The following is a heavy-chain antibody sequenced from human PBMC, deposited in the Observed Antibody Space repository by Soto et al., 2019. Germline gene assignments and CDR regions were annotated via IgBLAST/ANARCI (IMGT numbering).Heavy chain of an antibody. J-gene: IGHJ6*02. V-gene: IGHV3-21*01. CDR3: ARGSRGYYYYGMDV. CDR1: GFTFSSYS. Sequence: PGGSLRLSCAASGFTFSSYSMNWVRQAPGKGLEWVSSISSSSSYIYYADSVKGRFTISRDNAKNSLYLQMNSLRAEDTAVYYCARGSRGYYYYGMDVWGQGTTVTVSS. D-gene: IGHD3-10*01. CDR2: ISSSSSYI.